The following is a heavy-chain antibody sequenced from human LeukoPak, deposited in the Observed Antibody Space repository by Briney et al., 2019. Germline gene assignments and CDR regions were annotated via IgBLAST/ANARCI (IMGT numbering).Heavy chain of an antibody. CDR3: ARALWEWRYGSGSYGPNWFDP. D-gene: IGHD3-10*01. J-gene: IGHJ5*02. CDR2: MSAYNGNT. CDR1: GYTFTSYG. V-gene: IGHV1-18*01. Sequence: ASVKVSCKASGYTFTSYGISWVRQAPGQGLEWMGWMSAYNGNTNYAQKLQGRVTMTTDTSTSTAYMELRSLRSDDTAVYYCARALWEWRYGSGSYGPNWFDPWGQGTLVTVSS.